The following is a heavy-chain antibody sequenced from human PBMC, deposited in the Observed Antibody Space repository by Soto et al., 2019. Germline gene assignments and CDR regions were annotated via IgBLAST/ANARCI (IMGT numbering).Heavy chain of an antibody. CDR2: ISAGGGNT. Sequence: GGSLRLSCAASGFSSGSTPMTWVRQAPGRGLEWVSDISAGGGNTYYADSVKGRFTVSRDNSNNKMFLQMNSLRPEDTALYFCARDRLGSGWYSNWGQGTVVTVSS. CDR3: ARDRLGSGWYSN. J-gene: IGHJ4*02. D-gene: IGHD6-13*01. CDR1: GFSSGSTP. V-gene: IGHV3-23*01.